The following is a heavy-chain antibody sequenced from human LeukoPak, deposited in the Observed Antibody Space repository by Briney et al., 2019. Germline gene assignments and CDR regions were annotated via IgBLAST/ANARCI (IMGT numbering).Heavy chain of an antibody. V-gene: IGHV3-23*01. J-gene: IGHJ4*02. CDR3: AKGHTGYDFPHFDY. Sequence: PGGSLRLSCASSGFTFGSYAMSWVRQAPGKGLEWVSFMSGTGGNTYYADPVKGRFTISRDNSKNTLYLHMNSLRAEDTALYFCAKGHTGYDFPHFDYWGQGTLVTVSS. D-gene: IGHD5-12*01. CDR2: MSGTGGNT. CDR1: GFTFGSYA.